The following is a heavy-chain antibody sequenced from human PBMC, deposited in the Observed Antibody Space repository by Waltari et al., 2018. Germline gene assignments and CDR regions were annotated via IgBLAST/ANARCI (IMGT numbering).Heavy chain of an antibody. D-gene: IGHD2-21*01. V-gene: IGHV4-59*01. CDR3: ARELFHYWYFDL. CDR2: IYYSGST. CDR1: GGSISSYY. Sequence: QVQLQESGPGLVKPSETLSLTCTVSGGSISSYYWSWIRQPPGKGLEWIGYIYYSGSTNYSPSLKSRVTISVDTSKNQFSLKLSSVTAADTAVYYCARELFHYWYFDLWGRGTLVTVSS. J-gene: IGHJ2*01.